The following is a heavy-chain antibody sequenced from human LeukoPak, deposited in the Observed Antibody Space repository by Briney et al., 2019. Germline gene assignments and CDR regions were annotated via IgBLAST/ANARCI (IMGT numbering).Heavy chain of an antibody. J-gene: IGHJ4*02. CDR1: GFTFSDYS. CDR2: ISFSVNTK. V-gene: IGHV3-48*04. Sequence: QSGGSLRLSCAASGFTFSDYSMNWVRQAPGKGLEWVSYISFSVNTKYYGDSVKGRFTISRDNAKNSLYLHVDSLRAEDTAVYYCARGAYSSGWAYFDHWGQGTLVTVSS. D-gene: IGHD6-19*01. CDR3: ARGAYSSGWAYFDH.